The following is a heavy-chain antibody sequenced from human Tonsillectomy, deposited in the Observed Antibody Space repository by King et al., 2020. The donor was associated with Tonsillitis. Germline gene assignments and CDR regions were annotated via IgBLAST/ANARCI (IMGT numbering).Heavy chain of an antibody. J-gene: IGHJ5*02. D-gene: IGHD3-9*01. CDR1: GYSISGGNY. Sequence: QLQESGPGLVKPSETLSLTCAVSGYSISGGNYWGWIRQPPGKGLEWIGTIYRSGSIYYNPSLRGRVTISVDTSKNQYSLNLTSVTATDTAVYYCARDRGDILTGYYPRGWFDPWGQGKLVTVSS. V-gene: IGHV4-38-2*01. CDR2: IYRSGSI. CDR3: ARDRGDILTGYYPRGWFDP.